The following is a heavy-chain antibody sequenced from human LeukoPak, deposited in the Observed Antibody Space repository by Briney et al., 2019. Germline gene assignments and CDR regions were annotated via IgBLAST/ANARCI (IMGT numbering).Heavy chain of an antibody. J-gene: IGHJ4*02. CDR3: ARGRHSSGYFYDE. CDR2: ISSNGGST. Sequence: GGSLRLSCAASGFTFSSYTMHWVRQAPGKGLEYVSAISSNGGSTYYANSVKGRFTISRDNSKNTLYLQMGSLRAEDMAVYYCARGRHSSGYFYDEGGQGTLVTVSS. CDR1: GFTFSSYT. V-gene: IGHV3-64*01. D-gene: IGHD3-22*01.